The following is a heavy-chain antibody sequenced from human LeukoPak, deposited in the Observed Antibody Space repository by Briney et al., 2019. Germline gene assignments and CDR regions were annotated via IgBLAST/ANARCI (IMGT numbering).Heavy chain of an antibody. D-gene: IGHD6-13*01. V-gene: IGHV4-34*01. J-gene: IGHJ5*02. CDR1: GGSISGYY. Sequence: SETLSLTCTVSGGSISGYYWSWIRQPPGKGLEWIGEINHSGSTNYNPSLKSRVTISVDTSKNQFSLKLSSVTAADTAVYYCARDPYSSLYNWFDPWGQGTLVTVSS. CDR3: ARDPYSSLYNWFDP. CDR2: INHSGST.